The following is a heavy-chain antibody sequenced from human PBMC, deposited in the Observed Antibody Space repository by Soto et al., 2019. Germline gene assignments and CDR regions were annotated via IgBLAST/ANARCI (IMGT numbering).Heavy chain of an antibody. J-gene: IGHJ6*02. CDR3: ARAYIDFWSGYDGMVA. D-gene: IGHD3-3*01. V-gene: IGHV4-59*01. CDR2: IYYSGST. Sequence: SETLSLTCTVSGGSISSYYWSWIRQPPGKGLEWIGYIYYSGSTNYNPSLKSRVTISVDTSKNQFSLKLSSVTAADTAVYYCARAYIDFWSGYDGMVAWGQGTTVTVSS. CDR1: GGSISSYY.